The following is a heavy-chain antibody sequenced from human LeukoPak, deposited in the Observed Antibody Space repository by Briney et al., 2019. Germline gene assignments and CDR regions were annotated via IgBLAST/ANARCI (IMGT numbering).Heavy chain of an antibody. CDR2: VNPTAGSR. Sequence: GASVKVSCRASGHTFTDYYLHWVRQAPGQGLQWMGMVNPTAGSRAYAQDFQDRVTMTRDTSTSTVYMELYSLRSEDTAMYYCARDLTNWGQGILVTVSS. CDR3: ARDLTN. J-gene: IGHJ4*02. CDR1: GHTFTDYY. V-gene: IGHV1-46*03.